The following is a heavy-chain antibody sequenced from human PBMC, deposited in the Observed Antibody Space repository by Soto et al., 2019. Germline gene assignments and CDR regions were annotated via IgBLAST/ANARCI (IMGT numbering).Heavy chain of an antibody. CDR1: GGTFSSYA. J-gene: IGHJ4*02. D-gene: IGHD2-8*01. Sequence: QVQLVQSGAEVKKPGSSVKVSCKASGGTFSSYAISWVRQAPGQGLEWMGGIIPIFGTANYAQKFQGRVTNTADESTSTAYIELSSLRSEDTAVYYCARDVGLGTNGVFKQVYWGQGTLVTVSS. CDR2: IIPIFGTA. V-gene: IGHV1-69*01. CDR3: ARDVGLGTNGVFKQVY.